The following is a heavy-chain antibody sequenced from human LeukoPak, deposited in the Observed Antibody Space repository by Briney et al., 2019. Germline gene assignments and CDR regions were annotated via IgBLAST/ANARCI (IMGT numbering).Heavy chain of an antibody. D-gene: IGHD2-15*01. CDR3: ARKYCSDGSCYVDY. CDR1: GFTVSSNY. Sequence: PGGSLRLSCAASGFTVSSNYMSWVRQAPGKGLEWVSVIYSGGSTYYADSVKGRFTISRDNSKNTLYLQMNSLRAEDTAMYYCARKYCSDGSCYVDYWGQGTLVTVSS. J-gene: IGHJ4*02. V-gene: IGHV3-53*01. CDR2: IYSGGST.